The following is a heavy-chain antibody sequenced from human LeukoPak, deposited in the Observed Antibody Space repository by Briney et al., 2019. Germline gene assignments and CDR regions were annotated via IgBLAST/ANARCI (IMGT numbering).Heavy chain of an antibody. V-gene: IGHV4-39*01. D-gene: IGHD2-2*01. Sequence: SETLSLTCTVSGGSISSSSFYWGWIRQPPGKGLEWIGSFYYTGSTYYNPSLKSRVTLSVDTSKSQISLKLSSVTAADTAVYYCASPRTVAAVWYFDLWGRGTLVTVSS. J-gene: IGHJ2*01. CDR1: GGSISSSSFY. CDR3: ASPRTVAAVWYFDL. CDR2: FYYTGST.